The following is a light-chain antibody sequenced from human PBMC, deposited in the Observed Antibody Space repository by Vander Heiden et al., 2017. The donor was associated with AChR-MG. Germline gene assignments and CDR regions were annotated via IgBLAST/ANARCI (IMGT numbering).Light chain of an antibody. CDR1: SSNVGSYNL. CDR2: DVS. Sequence: QSALHQPASVSGSPGQSITSSCTGSSSNVGSYNLVSWYQQHPDKAPKLMIYDVSKRPAGVSNRFSGSRSGNTASLTISGLQAEDDAHYYCCSYAGTRTWVFGGGTKLTVL. CDR3: CSYAGTRTWV. J-gene: IGLJ3*02. V-gene: IGLV2-23*02.